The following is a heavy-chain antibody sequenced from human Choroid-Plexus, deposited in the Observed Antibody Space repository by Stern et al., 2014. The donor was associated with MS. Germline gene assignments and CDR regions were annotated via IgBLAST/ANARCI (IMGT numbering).Heavy chain of an antibody. V-gene: IGHV3-30*18. J-gene: IGHJ2*01. CDR3: AKDRQYLTYF. Sequence: VQLVESGGGVVQPGRPLRLSCVASGFTFGSCAMHWVRQAPGKGLEWVAGVSYDGSNKYYADSVKGRFTISRDNSQNTIYMQMSSLRPEDTAVYYCAKDRQYLTYF. D-gene: IGHD2/OR15-2a*01. CDR1: GFTFGSCA. CDR2: VSYDGSNK.